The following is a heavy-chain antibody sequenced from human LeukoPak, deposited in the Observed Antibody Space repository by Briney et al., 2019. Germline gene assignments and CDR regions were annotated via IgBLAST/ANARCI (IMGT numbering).Heavy chain of an antibody. CDR1: GFTVSSNY. Sequence: PGGSLRLSCAASGFTVSSNYMHWVRQAPGKGLEWVAFIRSDGSNKYYADSVKGRFTISRDNSKNTLYLQMSSLRAEDTAVYYCAKDRTSGDFGGDDYWGQGTLITVSS. V-gene: IGHV3-30*02. CDR2: IRSDGSNK. J-gene: IGHJ4*02. CDR3: AKDRTSGDFGGDDY. D-gene: IGHD2-21*01.